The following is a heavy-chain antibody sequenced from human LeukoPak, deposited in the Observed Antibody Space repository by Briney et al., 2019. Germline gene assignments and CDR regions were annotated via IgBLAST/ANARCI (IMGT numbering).Heavy chain of an antibody. D-gene: IGHD2-2*01. Sequence: SQTLSLTCTVSGGSISSGDYYWRWIRQPPGKGLERIGYIYYSGSTYYNPSIKSRVTISVDTSKNQFSLKLSSVTAADTAVYYCARNVVVPAAPGWFDPWGQGTLVTVSS. CDR2: IYYSGST. V-gene: IGHV4-30-4*08. CDR1: GGSISSGDYY. J-gene: IGHJ5*02. CDR3: ARNVVVPAAPGWFDP.